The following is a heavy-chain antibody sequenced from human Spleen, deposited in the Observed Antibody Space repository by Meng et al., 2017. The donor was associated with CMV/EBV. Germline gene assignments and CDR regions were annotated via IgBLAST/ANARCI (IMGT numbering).Heavy chain of an antibody. CDR3: AKEGGYDDARYYYGMDV. V-gene: IGHV3-30*02. CDR1: GFTFSNYG. CDR2: TEYDGSNK. J-gene: IGHJ6*02. D-gene: IGHD5-12*01. Sequence: GGSLRLSCAASGFTFSNYGMHWVRQAPGKGLEWVAFTEYDGSNKFYADSVKGRFTISRDKSKPTLYLQMHSLRAEDTAVYSCAKEGGYDDARYYYGMDVWGQGTTVTVSS.